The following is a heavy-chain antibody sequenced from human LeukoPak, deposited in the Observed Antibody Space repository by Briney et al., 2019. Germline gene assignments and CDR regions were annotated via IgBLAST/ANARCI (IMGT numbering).Heavy chain of an antibody. CDR2: INHSGST. CDR3: ARGRYTYYYDSSGLSYFDY. D-gene: IGHD3-22*01. CDR1: GGSISSSSYY. Sequence: PSETLSLTCTVSGGSISSSSYYWGWIRQPPGKGLEWIGEINHSGSTNYNPSLKSRVTISVDTSKNQFSLKLSSVTAADTAVYYCARGRYTYYYDSSGLSYFDYWGQGTLVTVSS. J-gene: IGHJ4*02. V-gene: IGHV4-39*07.